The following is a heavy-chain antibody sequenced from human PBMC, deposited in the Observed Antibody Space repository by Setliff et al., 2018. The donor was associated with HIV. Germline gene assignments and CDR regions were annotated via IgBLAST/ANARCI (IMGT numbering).Heavy chain of an antibody. CDR2: IRSTAYGGTI. V-gene: IGHV3-49*04. Sequence: PGGSLRLSCTASGFTFGDYAMTWVRQAPGKGLEWVGFIRSTAYGGTIEYAASVKGRFTISRDNSKSIAYLQMNTLRSDDTAVYYCARGKSGFETTGIDYGMDLWGQGTTVTVSS. J-gene: IGHJ6*02. CDR1: GFTFGDYA. CDR3: ARGKSGFETTGIDYGMDL. D-gene: IGHD1-1*01.